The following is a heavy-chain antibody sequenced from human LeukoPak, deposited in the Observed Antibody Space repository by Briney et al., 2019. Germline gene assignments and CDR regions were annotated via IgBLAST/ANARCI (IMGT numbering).Heavy chain of an antibody. J-gene: IGHJ4*02. CDR1: GFTFTSYW. Sequence: GGSLRLSCAGSGFTFTSYWMHWVRQAPGKGLVWVSRINSDGSSTTYADSVKGRFTISRDNAKNTLYLQMNSLRAEGTAVYYCARDGEYSRGYGLDYWGQGTLVTVSS. D-gene: IGHD5-18*01. CDR3: ARDGEYSRGYGLDY. V-gene: IGHV3-74*01. CDR2: INSDGSST.